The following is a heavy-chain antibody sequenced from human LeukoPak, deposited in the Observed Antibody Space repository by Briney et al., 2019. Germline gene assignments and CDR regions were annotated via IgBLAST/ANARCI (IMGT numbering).Heavy chain of an antibody. V-gene: IGHV1-8*01. D-gene: IGHD3-3*01. CDR3: ASGPDYDFWSGTFLR. CDR2: MNPNSGNT. CDR1: GYTFTSYD. J-gene: IGHJ4*02. Sequence: ASVKVSCKASGYTFTSYDINWVRQATGQGLEWMGWMNPNSGNTGYAQKFQGRVTMTRNTSISTAYMELSSLRSEDTAVYYCASGPDYDFWSGTFLRWGQGTLVTVSS.